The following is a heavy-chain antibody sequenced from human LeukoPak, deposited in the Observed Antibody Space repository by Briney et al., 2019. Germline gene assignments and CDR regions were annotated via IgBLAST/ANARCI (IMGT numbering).Heavy chain of an antibody. CDR2: INPNSGGT. CDR3: ARAGDIVVVPAAPGPYYYYYGMDV. J-gene: IGHJ6*02. V-gene: IGHV1-2*02. CDR1: GYTFTGYY. Sequence: GASVKVSCKASGYTFTGYYMHWVRQAPGQGLEWMGWINPNSGGTNYAQKFRGRVTMTRDTSISTAYMELSRLRSDDTAVYYCARAGDIVVVPAAPGPYYYYYGMDVWGQGTTVTVSS. D-gene: IGHD2-2*01.